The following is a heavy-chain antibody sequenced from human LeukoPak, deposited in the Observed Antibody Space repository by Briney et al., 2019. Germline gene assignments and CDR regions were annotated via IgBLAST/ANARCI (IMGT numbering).Heavy chain of an antibody. CDR2: INPNSGGT. CDR1: GYTFTGYY. Sequence: ASVKVSCKASGYTFTGYYMHWVRQAPGQGLEWMGRINPNSGGTNYAQKFQGRVTMTRDTSISTAYMELSRLRSDDTAVYYCARVKVRITMVRGVTDYYCYMDVWGKGTTSTVSS. D-gene: IGHD3-10*01. J-gene: IGHJ6*03. V-gene: IGHV1-2*06. CDR3: ARVKVRITMVRGVTDYYCYMDV.